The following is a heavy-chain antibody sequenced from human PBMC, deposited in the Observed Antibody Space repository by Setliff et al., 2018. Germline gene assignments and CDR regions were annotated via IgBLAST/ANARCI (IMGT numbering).Heavy chain of an antibody. CDR2: IFPADADT. D-gene: IGHD2-2*01. CDR3: AQKHQRASWAFDP. V-gene: IGHV5-51*01. Sequence: RESLKISCKESRDSFTNYWIIWVRQVPGKGLEWMGMIFPADADTRYNPSFKGQVTMSLDRSITTAYLQWDSLKASDTAIYYCAQKHQRASWAFDPWGRGTLVTVSS. CDR1: RDSFTNYW. J-gene: IGHJ5*02.